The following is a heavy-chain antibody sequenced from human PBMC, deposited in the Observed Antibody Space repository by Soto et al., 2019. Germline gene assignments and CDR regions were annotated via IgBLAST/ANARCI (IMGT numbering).Heavy chain of an antibody. CDR3: ARGYNWNYFGY. Sequence: QVQLVQSGAEVKKPGASVKVSCKASGYTFTSYAMHWVRQAPGQRLEWMGGINAGNGNTQYSQKFQGRVTITRDTSASTSYMALSSLRSEDTAVYYCARGYNWNYFGYWGQGTLVTVSS. CDR1: GYTFTSYA. J-gene: IGHJ4*02. CDR2: INAGNGNT. D-gene: IGHD1-20*01. V-gene: IGHV1-3*01.